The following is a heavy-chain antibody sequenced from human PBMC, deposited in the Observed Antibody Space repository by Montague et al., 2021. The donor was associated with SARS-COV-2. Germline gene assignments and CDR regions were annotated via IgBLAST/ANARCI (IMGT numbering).Heavy chain of an antibody. CDR3: SRGRQHFNMMIVVMTCGEYDIDA. Sequence: SETLSLTCAVYGGSSSDYYWSWIRQPPGKGLEWIGEINHRGSTNYNPSLQSRVTISSDTSKNQFSLKLSSVTAADTAVYFFSRGRQHFNMMIVVMTCGEYDIDAWGQGTMVTVSS. D-gene: IGHD3-22*01. CDR1: GGSSSDYY. J-gene: IGHJ5*02. V-gene: IGHV4-34*01. CDR2: INHRGST.